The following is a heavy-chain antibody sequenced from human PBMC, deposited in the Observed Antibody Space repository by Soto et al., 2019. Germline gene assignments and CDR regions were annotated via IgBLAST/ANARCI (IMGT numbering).Heavy chain of an antibody. V-gene: IGHV3-9*01. CDR3: VRSKGGYSYGTPFDY. CDR1: GCTFSTYA. D-gene: IGHD5-18*01. J-gene: IGHJ4*02. CDR2: ISWNSGNI. Sequence: GGSLRLSCAASGCTFSTYAMNWVRQAPGKGLEWVSSISWNSGNIGYADSVKGRFTTSRDNAENSLYLQMNSLRPEDTALYYCVRSKGGYSYGTPFDYWGQGTLVTVSS.